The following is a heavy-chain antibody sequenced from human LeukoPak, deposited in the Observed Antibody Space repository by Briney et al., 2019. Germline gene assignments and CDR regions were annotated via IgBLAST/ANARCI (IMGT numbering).Heavy chain of an antibody. CDR2: IYDSGST. V-gene: IGHV4-30-2*01. J-gene: IGHJ4*02. Sequence: SETLSLTCAVSGGSISSGGYSWSWIRQPPEKGREWIGYIYDSGSTYYNPSLKSRVTISVDASTTQSSLTLSSVTAADTAVYDCARAPYYGDFPHYFDYWGQGTLVTVSS. CDR3: ARAPYYGDFPHYFDY. CDR1: GGSISSGGYS. D-gene: IGHD4-17*01.